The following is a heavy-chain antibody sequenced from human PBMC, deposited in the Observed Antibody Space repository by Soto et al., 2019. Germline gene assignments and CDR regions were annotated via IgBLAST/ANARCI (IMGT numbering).Heavy chain of an antibody. J-gene: IGHJ5*02. Sequence: QVQLVQSGAEVKKPGSSVKVSCKASGGTFNNYGITWVRQAPGQGLEWMGGIIPLFGKVHYAQKFQGRVTVTADDSTGTGYMALTSLRGEDTAVYYCASYVVRAVAMAWLDPWGQGTLVTVSS. CDR3: ASYVVRAVAMAWLDP. CDR1: GGTFNNYG. CDR2: IIPLFGKV. D-gene: IGHD2-15*01. V-gene: IGHV1-69*01.